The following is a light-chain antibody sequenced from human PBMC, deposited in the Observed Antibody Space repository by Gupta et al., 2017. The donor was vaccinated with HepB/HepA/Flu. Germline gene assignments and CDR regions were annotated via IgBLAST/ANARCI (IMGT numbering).Light chain of an antibody. V-gene: IGLV3-19*01. CDR2: GEN. CDR3: NSRDSSGDHLV. CDR1: SLRKYY. J-gene: IGLJ1*01. Sequence: SSELTQDPAVSVALGQTIRITCHGDSLRKYYASWYQQKQGQAPVLVIYGENNRPSGIPVRFSGSRSGNTASLTITGAQAEDEADYYCNSRDSSGDHLVFGPGTKVTVL.